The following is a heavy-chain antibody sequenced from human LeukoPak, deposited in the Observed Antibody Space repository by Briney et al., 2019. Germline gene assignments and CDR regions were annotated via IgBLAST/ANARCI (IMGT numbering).Heavy chain of an antibody. V-gene: IGHV3-20*04. CDR1: GFTFDDYG. Sequence: PGGSLRLACAGSGFTFDDYGMSWVRQAPGKGLEWVSGINWNGGSTGYADSVKGRFTISRDNAKNSLYLQMNSLRAEDTALYYCARADCSGGSCYSSYFYYYYYMDVWGKGTTVTVSS. CDR2: INWNGGST. D-gene: IGHD2-15*01. J-gene: IGHJ6*03. CDR3: ARADCSGGSCYSSYFYYYYYMDV.